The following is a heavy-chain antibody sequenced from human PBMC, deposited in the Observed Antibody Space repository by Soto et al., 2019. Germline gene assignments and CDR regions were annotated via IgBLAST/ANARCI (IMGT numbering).Heavy chain of an antibody. CDR2: IFYFGST. CDR3: ASISAGSSAYWFDP. D-gene: IGHD6-13*01. V-gene: IGHV4-59*01. J-gene: IGHJ5*01. CDR1: GGSISSYY. Sequence: PSETLSLTCTVSGGSISSYYWSWIRQTPGKGLEWIGYIFYFGSTNYNPSLKSRVTLSIDTSKNQFSLRLSSVTAADTAVYYCASISAGSSAYWFDPWGPGTLVTVSS.